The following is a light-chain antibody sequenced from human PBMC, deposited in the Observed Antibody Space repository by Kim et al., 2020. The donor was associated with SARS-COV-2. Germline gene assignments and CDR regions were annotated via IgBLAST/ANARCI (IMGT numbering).Light chain of an antibody. J-gene: IGKJ3*01. Sequence: SWSQGEGATLTGRASQSVSSYLAWYQQKPGQAPRLLIYDASNRATGIPARFSGSGSGTDFTLTISSLEPEDFAVYYCQQRSNWPLFGPGTKVDIK. CDR3: QQRSNWPL. V-gene: IGKV3-11*01. CDR1: QSVSSY. CDR2: DAS.